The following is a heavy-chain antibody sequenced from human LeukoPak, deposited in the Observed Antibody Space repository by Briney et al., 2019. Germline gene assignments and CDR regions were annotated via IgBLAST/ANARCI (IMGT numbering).Heavy chain of an antibody. CDR2: INPNSGGT. V-gene: IGHV1-2*02. D-gene: IGHD6-13*01. CDR1: GYTFTGYY. J-gene: IGHJ5*02. Sequence: ASAKVSCKASGYTFTGYYMHWVRQAPGQGLEWMGWINPNSGGTNCAQKFQGRVTMTRDTSISTAYMELSRLRSDDTAVYYCARVLSLPIAAAVSNWFDPWGQGTLVTVSS. CDR3: ARVLSLPIAAAVSNWFDP.